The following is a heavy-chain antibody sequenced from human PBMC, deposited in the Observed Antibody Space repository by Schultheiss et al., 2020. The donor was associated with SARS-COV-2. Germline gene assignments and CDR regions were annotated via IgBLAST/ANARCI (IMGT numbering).Heavy chain of an antibody. Sequence: GGSLRLSCAASGFTFSSYSMNWVRQAPGKGLEWVSSISSSSSYIYYADSVKGRFTISRDNAKNSLYLQMNSLRAEDTALYYCAKDISVVVSPRTYYYYSMDVWGQGTTVTVSS. CDR1: GFTFSSYS. J-gene: IGHJ6*02. CDR2: ISSSSSYI. CDR3: AKDISVVVSPRTYYYYSMDV. V-gene: IGHV3-21*04. D-gene: IGHD2-2*01.